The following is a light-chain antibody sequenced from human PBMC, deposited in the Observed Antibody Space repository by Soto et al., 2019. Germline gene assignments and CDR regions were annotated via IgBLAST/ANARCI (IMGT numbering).Light chain of an antibody. CDR3: QQYDNLPRT. Sequence: DIQMTQSPFSLSASVGDRVTITCQASQDISNYLNWYQQKPGKAPKLLIYDASNLETGVPSRFSGSGSGTDFTFTISILQPEDITTYYSQQYDNLPRTFGQGTKVDI. V-gene: IGKV1-33*01. CDR2: DAS. CDR1: QDISNY. J-gene: IGKJ1*01.